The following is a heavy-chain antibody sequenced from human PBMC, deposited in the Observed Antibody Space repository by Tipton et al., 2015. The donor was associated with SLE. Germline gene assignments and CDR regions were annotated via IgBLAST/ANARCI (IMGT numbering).Heavy chain of an antibody. CDR1: GFTFSTYG. CDR3: VKDMARMVGPFDN. J-gene: IGHJ4*02. Sequence: SLRLSCAASGFTFSTYGMHWVRQAPGKGLEWVAFIRYDESNEYYADPVKGRFTISRDNSEDMLYLQMNSLTAEDTAVYYCVKDMARMVGPFDNGRQGSLVCVSS. D-gene: IGHD2-15*01. V-gene: IGHV3-30*02. CDR2: IRYDESNE.